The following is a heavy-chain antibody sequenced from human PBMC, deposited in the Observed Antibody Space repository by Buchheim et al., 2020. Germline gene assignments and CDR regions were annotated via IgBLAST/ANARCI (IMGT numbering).Heavy chain of an antibody. D-gene: IGHD4-17*01. CDR1: GFTFSSYP. J-gene: IGHJ4*02. CDR2: ISGSGAGT. Sequence: EVQLLESGGGLVQPGGSPRLSCAVSGFTFSSYPMSWVRQAPGKGLEWVSAISGSGAGTSYADSVKGRLTMSRDNSKNTLYPQMNSLRAEDTAVYYCAKNSVHGDWPEYWGQGTL. CDR3: AKNSVHGDWPEY. V-gene: IGHV3-23*01.